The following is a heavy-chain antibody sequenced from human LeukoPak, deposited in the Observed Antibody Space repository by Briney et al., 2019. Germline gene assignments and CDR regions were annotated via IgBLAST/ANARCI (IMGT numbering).Heavy chain of an antibody. Sequence: GASVKDSCKASGYTFTSYGVRWVRQAPGQGLEWMGWISAYNSNTNYAQKLQGRVTMTTDTSTSTAYMELRSLRSDDTAVYYCARDQVFVEWLWPIDYWGQGPLVTVSS. V-gene: IGHV1-18*01. CDR3: ARDQVFVEWLWPIDY. CDR2: ISAYNSNT. CDR1: GYTFTSYG. D-gene: IGHD3-3*01. J-gene: IGHJ4*02.